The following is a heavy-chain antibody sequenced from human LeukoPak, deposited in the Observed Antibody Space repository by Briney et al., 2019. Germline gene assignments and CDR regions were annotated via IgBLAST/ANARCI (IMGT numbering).Heavy chain of an antibody. J-gene: IGHJ4*02. D-gene: IGHD6-13*01. CDR1: SGSISTYY. V-gene: IGHV4-59*01. CDR2: IYYSGAT. CDR3: ARGVYIAAAQYGF. Sequence: SETLSLTCTVSSGSISTYYWNWIRQPPGKGLEWIGYIYYSGATNYNPSLKSRVTISVDTSKNQFSLKLSSVTAADTAVYYCARGVYIAAAQYGFWGQGTLVTVSS.